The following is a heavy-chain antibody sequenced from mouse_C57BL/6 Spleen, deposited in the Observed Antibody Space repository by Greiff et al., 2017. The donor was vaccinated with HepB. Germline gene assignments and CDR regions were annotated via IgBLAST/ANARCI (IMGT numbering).Heavy chain of an antibody. CDR3: AGTYSGYVAVDY. Sequence: VQLQQPGAELVMPGASVKLSCKASGYTFTSYWMHWVKQRPGQGLEWIGEIDPSDSYTNYNQKFKGKSTLTVDKSSSTAYMKLSSLTSEDSAVYYYAGTYSGYVAVDYWGQGTSVTVSS. V-gene: IGHV1-69*01. CDR2: IDPSDSYT. CDR1: GYTFTSYW. D-gene: IGHD2-12*01. J-gene: IGHJ4*01.